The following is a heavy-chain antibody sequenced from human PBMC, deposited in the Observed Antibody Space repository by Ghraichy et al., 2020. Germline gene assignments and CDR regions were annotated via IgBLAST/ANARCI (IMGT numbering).Heavy chain of an antibody. Sequence: GGSLRLSCAASGFTFSSYGMHWVRQAPGKGLEWVAVIWYDGSNKYYADSVKGRFTISRDNSKNTLYLQMNSLRAEDTAVYYCARDRDIVVVVAATSDAFDIWGQGTMVTVSS. CDR1: GFTFSSYG. V-gene: IGHV3-33*08. J-gene: IGHJ3*02. CDR3: ARDRDIVVVVAATSDAFDI. CDR2: IWYDGSNK. D-gene: IGHD2-15*01.